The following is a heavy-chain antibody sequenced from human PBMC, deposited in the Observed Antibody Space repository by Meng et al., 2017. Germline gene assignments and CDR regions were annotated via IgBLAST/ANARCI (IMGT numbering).Heavy chain of an antibody. CDR2: IYYSGST. CDR3: AKRIAVAGGGDAFDI. CDR1: GGSISSYY. J-gene: IGHJ3*02. D-gene: IGHD6-19*01. V-gene: IGHV4-59*01. Sequence: SETLSLTCTVSGGSISSYYWSWIRQPPGKGLEWIGYIYYSGSTNYNPSLKSRVTISVDTSKNQFSLKLSSVTAADTAVYYCAKRIAVAGGGDAFDIWGQGTMVTVSS.